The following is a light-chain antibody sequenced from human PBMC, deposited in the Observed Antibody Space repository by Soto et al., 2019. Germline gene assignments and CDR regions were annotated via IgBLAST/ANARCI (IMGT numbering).Light chain of an antibody. J-gene: IGKJ1*01. Sequence: DLQMTQSPSSPSASVGDRVSLTCPASQSISSYLNWYQQRPGKAPRLLIYAAFTLQSGVPSRITGSGSGTDFTLTISSLQPEDFAIYYCQQSYSKPWTFGQGTKVDIK. CDR1: QSISSY. CDR2: AAF. V-gene: IGKV1-39*01. CDR3: QQSYSKPWT.